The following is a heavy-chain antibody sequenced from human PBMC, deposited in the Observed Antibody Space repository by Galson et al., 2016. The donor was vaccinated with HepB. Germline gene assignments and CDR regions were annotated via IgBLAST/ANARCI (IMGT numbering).Heavy chain of an antibody. Sequence: ETLSLTCTVSGVSISSSRFYWGWLRQPPGKGLEWIGSIFYSGNTYYNPSLKSRVSISVDTSQHQFSLKLSSVTAADTAMYYCARPNYSFSRIDYWGQGTLVTV. V-gene: IGHV4-39*01. CDR3: ARPNYSFSRIDY. D-gene: IGHD3-3*01. J-gene: IGHJ4*02. CDR1: GVSISSSRFY. CDR2: IFYSGNT.